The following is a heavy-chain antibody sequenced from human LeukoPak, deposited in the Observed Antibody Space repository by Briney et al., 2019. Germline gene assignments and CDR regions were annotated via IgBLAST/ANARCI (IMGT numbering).Heavy chain of an antibody. CDR3: ARETSTGKYPQNVPDY. CDR2: INSDGSSI. Sequence: GGSLRLSCAASGFTFSSYWMHWVRQALGKGLVWVSRINSDGSSIAYADSVQGRFTISRDNAKNTLYLQVSSLSVEDTAVYYCARETSTGKYPQNVPDYWGQGTLVTVSS. CDR1: GFTFSSYW. J-gene: IGHJ4*02. V-gene: IGHV3-74*01. D-gene: IGHD2-8*02.